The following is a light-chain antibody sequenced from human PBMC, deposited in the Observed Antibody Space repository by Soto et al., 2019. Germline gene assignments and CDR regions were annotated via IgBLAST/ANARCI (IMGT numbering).Light chain of an antibody. J-gene: IGLJ2*01. CDR3: SSSTSSRVV. V-gene: IGLV2-14*01. CDR1: SSDVGGYNY. CDR2: DVS. Sequence: QSVLTQPASVSGSPGQSITISCTGTSSDVGGYNYVSWYQQHPGKAPKLMIYDVSNRPSGVSNRFSGSKSGNSASLPLSGLEAEDEPDYYCSSSTSSRVVFGGGTKLTVL.